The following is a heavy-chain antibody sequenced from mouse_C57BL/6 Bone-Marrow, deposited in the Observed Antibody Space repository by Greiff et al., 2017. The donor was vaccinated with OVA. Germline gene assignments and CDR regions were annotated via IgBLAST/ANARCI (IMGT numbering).Heavy chain of an antibody. CDR2: ISYDGSN. D-gene: IGHD3-1*01. CDR1: GYSFTSGYY. V-gene: IGHV3-6*01. Sequence: EVQLQESGPGLVKPSQSLSLTCSVTGYSFTSGYYWNWIRQFPGNKLEWMGYISYDGSNNYNPSLKNRISITRDTSKNQFFLKLNSVTTEDTATYYCARPLGGSWFAYWGQGTLVTVSA. CDR3: ARPLGGSWFAY. J-gene: IGHJ3*01.